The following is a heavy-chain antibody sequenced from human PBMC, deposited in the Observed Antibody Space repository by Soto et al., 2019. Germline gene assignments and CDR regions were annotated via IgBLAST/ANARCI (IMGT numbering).Heavy chain of an antibody. CDR3: ARGFGAYYYAMDV. Sequence: QVQLVQSGAEVKKPGASVKVSCKASGYTFTGYYMHWVRQAPGQGLEWMGWINPNSGGSRSAQKFQGWVTMTRDTSINTAYMELSRLKSDDTAVYYCARGFGAYYYAMDVWGQGTTVTVSS. CDR1: GYTFTGYY. V-gene: IGHV1-2*04. J-gene: IGHJ6*02. D-gene: IGHD3-10*01. CDR2: INPNSGGS.